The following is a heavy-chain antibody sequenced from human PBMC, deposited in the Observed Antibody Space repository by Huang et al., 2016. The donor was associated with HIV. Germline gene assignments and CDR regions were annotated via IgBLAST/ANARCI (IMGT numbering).Heavy chain of an antibody. CDR3: AIRFSSSSGYFDY. J-gene: IGHJ4*02. CDR2: IFPDDSDT. CDR1: GYSFSSDW. D-gene: IGHD6-6*01. V-gene: IGHV5-51*01. Sequence: VQLVQSGAEVKKPGESLKISCKGSGYSFSSDWIAWVRQMPVKGLEWRVIIFPDDSDTTYSPSFEGQVTISADKSIGTAYLRWSSLKASDTAMYYCAIRFSSSSGYFDYWGQGSLVTVSS.